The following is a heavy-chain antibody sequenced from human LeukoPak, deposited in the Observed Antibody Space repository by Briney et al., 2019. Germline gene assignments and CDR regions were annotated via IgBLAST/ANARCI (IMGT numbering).Heavy chain of an antibody. CDR1: GFTFSSYE. J-gene: IGHJ4*02. Sequence: GGSLRPSWPPSGFTFSSYEMNWARQAPGKGREWVSSISSSSSYIYYADSVKGRFTISRDNAKNTLYLQMNSLRAEDTAVYYCARDYATVVGEFDYWGQGTLVTVSS. CDR3: ARDYATVVGEFDY. D-gene: IGHD4-23*01. CDR2: ISSSSSYI. V-gene: IGHV3-21*01.